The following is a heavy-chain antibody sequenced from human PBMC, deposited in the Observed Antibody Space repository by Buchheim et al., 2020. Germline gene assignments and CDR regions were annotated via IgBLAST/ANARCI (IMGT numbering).Heavy chain of an antibody. V-gene: IGHV3-7*01. D-gene: IGHD3-22*01. CDR2: INQDGSEK. Sequence: EVQLVESGGGLVQPGGSLRLSCAASGFAFNIYWMSWVRQAPGKGLEWVANINQDGSEKYYLDSVKGRFAVSRDNAKNSLHLQMNSLRVEDTAVYYCARDRKYYDNSGHFDYWGQGTL. CDR3: ARDRKYYDNSGHFDY. CDR1: GFAFNIYW. J-gene: IGHJ4*02.